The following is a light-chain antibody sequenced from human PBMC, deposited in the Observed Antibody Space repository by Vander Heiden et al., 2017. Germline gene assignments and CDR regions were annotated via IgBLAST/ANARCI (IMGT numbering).Light chain of an antibody. CDR3: QVWDGGSDLLVV. CDR1: DIESKS. V-gene: IGLV3-21*02. CDR2: YDN. J-gene: IGLJ2*01. Sequence: SYVLTQPPSVSVAPGQTASIICGGRDIESKSVQWYQQRPGQAPLLVAYYDNDRPSGIPERFSGSNAGNTATLSITGVDAGDEGDYFCQVWDGGSDLLVVFGGGTKLTVL.